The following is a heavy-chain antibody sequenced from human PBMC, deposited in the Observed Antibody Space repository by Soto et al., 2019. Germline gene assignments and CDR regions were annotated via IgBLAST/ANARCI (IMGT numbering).Heavy chain of an antibody. CDR1: SGTISSSNW. V-gene: IGHV4-4*02. Sequence: SETLSLTCAVSSGTISSSNWWTWVRQPPGKGLEWIGEINQSGSPNYNPSLRSRVTISVDRSKNQFSLKLSSVTAADTAVYYCARGGHEGVRYYYGMDVWGQGTTVTVSS. CDR2: INQSGSP. D-gene: IGHD3-10*01. CDR3: ARGGHEGVRYYYGMDV. J-gene: IGHJ6*02.